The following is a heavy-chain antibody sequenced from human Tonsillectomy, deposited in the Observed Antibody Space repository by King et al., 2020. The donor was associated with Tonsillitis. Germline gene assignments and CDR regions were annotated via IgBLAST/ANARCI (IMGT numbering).Heavy chain of an antibody. CDR1: GFTFNICG. D-gene: IGHD6-19*01. J-gene: IGHJ4*02. V-gene: IGHV3-30*02. CDR2: IRYDKINK. CDR3: AKDVPFAFGAVAGTFDY. Sequence: VQLVESGGGVVQPGGSLRLSCAASGFTFNICGMHWVRQAPGKGLEWVAFIRYDKINKYYADSVKGRFTISRDNSKNTLYLQMNSLRAEDTAVYYCAKDVPFAFGAVAGTFDYWGQGTLVTVSS.